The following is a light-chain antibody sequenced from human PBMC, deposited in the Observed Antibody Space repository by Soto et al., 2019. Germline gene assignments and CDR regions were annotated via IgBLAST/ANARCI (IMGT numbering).Light chain of an antibody. Sequence: QSVLTQPASVSGSPGQSITISCTATSSDVGGYNYVSWYQQHPGKAPKLMIYDVSNRPSGVSNRFSGSKSGNTASLTISGLQAEDEADYYCSSYTSSSTPCVFGTGTKLTVL. V-gene: IGLV2-14*01. J-gene: IGLJ1*01. CDR2: DVS. CDR3: SSYTSSSTPCV. CDR1: SSDVGGYNY.